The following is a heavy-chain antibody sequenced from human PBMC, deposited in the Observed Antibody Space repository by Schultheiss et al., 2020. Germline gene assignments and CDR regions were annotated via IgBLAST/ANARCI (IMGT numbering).Heavy chain of an antibody. D-gene: IGHD6-13*01. J-gene: IGHJ1*01. CDR1: GFSLSNARMG. CDR2: IYWDDDK. Sequence: SGPTLVKPTQTLTLTCTVSGFSLSNARMGVSWIRQPPGKALEWLALIYWDDDKRYSPSLKSRLTITKDTSKNQVVLTMTNMDPVDTATYYCAHTIAAAGTEYFQHWGKGTLVT. CDR3: AHTIAAAGTEYFQH. V-gene: IGHV2-5*02.